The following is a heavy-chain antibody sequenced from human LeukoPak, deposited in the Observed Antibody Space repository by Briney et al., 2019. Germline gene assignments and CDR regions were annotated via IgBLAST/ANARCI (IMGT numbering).Heavy chain of an antibody. CDR1: GFTVSSNY. Sequence: TGGSLRLSCAASGFTVSSNYMSWVRQAPGKGLEWVSVIYSGGSTYYADSVKGRFAISRDDSKNTLYLQMNSLRTEDTALFYCARGKLGSSLYFFDYWGQGTLVTVSS. CDR3: ARGKLGSSLYFFDY. V-gene: IGHV3-53*05. CDR2: IYSGGST. J-gene: IGHJ4*02. D-gene: IGHD3-10*01.